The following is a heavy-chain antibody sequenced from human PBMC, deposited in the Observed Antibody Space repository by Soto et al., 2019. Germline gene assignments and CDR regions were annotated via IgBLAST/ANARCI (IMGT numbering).Heavy chain of an antibody. Sequence: QVQLVQSGAEVRQPASSVKVSCKTSGGTFSSYAISWVRQAPGQGLEWMGGIVPIVDPSTYAQKFQGRVKITADESTSKVYMELSSLRSDDTAVYYFVRIVAIPGYPDNWGQGTLVTVSS. D-gene: IGHD5-12*01. CDR3: VRIVAIPGYPDN. V-gene: IGHV1-69*12. J-gene: IGHJ4*02. CDR1: GGTFSSYA. CDR2: IVPIVDPS.